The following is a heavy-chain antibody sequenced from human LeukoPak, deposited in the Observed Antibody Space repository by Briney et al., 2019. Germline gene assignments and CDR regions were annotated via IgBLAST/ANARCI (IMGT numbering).Heavy chain of an antibody. Sequence: GGSLRLSCAASGFTFSSYAMHWVRQAPGKGLEWVAVISYDGSNKYYADSVKGRFTIHHDNSQNPVYLQMNSLRAEHPAVCYCARDRDYDILTGYLDYWGQGTLVTVSS. CDR3: ARDRDYDILTGYLDY. D-gene: IGHD3-9*01. V-gene: IGHV3-30*04. J-gene: IGHJ4*02. CDR2: ISYDGSNK. CDR1: GFTFSSYA.